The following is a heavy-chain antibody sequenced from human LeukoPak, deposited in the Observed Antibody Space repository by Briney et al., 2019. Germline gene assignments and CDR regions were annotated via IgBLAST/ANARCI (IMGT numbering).Heavy chain of an antibody. CDR3: ARDRVGDYFDY. Sequence: SETLSLTCTVSGGSISSSSYYWGWIRQPPGKGLEWIGSIYYSGSTNYNPSLKSRVTISVDTSKNQFSLKLSSVTAADTAVYYCARDRVGDYFDYWGQGTLVTVSS. D-gene: IGHD3-16*01. CDR1: GGSISSSSYY. CDR2: IYYSGST. J-gene: IGHJ4*02. V-gene: IGHV4-39*07.